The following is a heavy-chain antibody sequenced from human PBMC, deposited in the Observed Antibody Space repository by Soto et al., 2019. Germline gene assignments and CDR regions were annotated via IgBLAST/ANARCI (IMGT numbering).Heavy chain of an antibody. Sequence: ASVKVSCEASGYTFTSYGISWVRQAPGQGLEWMGWISTYNDETNYATNYAQKFRGRVTMTTDTSTSAAYMQLRSLTSDDTAVYYCARRISSSYFDYWGQGTLVTVSS. CDR2: ISTYNDETNYAT. D-gene: IGHD3-3*02. CDR1: GYTFTSYG. V-gene: IGHV1-18*01. J-gene: IGHJ4*02. CDR3: ARRISSSYFDY.